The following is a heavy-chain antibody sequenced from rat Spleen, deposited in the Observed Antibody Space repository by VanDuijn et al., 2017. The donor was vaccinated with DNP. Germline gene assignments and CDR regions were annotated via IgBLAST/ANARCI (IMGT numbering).Heavy chain of an antibody. CDR2: ISPSGGST. V-gene: IGHV5-25*01. Sequence: EVQLVESGGGLVQPGRSLKLSCAASGFTFSNYYMAWVRQAPTKGLEWVASISPSGGSTYYPDSVKGRFTISRDNAKSTQYLQMDSLRSEDTATYYCANYYSGDWYFDFWGPGTMVTVSS. CDR1: GFTFSNYY. J-gene: IGHJ1*01. D-gene: IGHD1-1*01. CDR3: ANYYSGDWYFDF.